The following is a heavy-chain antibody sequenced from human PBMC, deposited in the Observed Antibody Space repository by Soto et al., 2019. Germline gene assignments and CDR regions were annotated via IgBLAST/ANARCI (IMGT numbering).Heavy chain of an antibody. CDR2: IYYSVRT. V-gene: IGHV4-39*01. J-gene: IGHJ4*02. CDR3: ARQAYWSGWADY. D-gene: IGHD6-19*01. Sequence: SETLSLTCTVSGGSISSSSYYWGWIRQPPGKGLEWIGPIYYSVRTYYNPSLKGRVTISVDTSKNQFSLKLSSVTAADTAVYYCARQAYWSGWADYWGQGTLVTVSS. CDR1: GGSISSSSYY.